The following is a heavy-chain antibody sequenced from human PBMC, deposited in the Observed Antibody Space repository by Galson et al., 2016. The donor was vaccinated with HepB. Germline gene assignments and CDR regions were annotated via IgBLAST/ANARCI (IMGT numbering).Heavy chain of an antibody. CDR1: GGSINIGDYS. J-gene: IGHJ6*02. V-gene: IGHV4-30-2*01. D-gene: IGHD1-26*01. CDR3: ARGRSLWDDYYGMDV. Sequence: PLSLTCAVSGGSINIGDYSWSWIRQPPGKGLEWIGDIYLSGITYYNPSLKSRVTMSLDGSKNQFSLELTSVTAADTAVYFCARGRSLWDDYYGMDVWGQGTTVTVSS. CDR2: IYLSGIT.